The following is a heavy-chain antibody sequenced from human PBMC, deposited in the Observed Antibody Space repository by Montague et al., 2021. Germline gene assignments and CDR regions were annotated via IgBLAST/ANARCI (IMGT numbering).Heavy chain of an antibody. Sequence: SLRLSCAASGFSFSSYWMHWVRQAPGKGLLWVSRITLDGSSTTFADSVKGRFTTSRDNAKATLYLQMNSLRVEDMAVYYCARNSASAAPGAFDIWGQGTMVTVSS. D-gene: IGHD6-13*01. V-gene: IGHV3-74*01. CDR2: ITLDGSST. CDR1: GFSFSSYW. J-gene: IGHJ3*02. CDR3: ARNSASAAPGAFDI.